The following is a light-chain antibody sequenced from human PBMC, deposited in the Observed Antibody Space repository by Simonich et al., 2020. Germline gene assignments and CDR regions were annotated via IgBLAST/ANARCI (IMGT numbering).Light chain of an antibody. CDR2: KAS. V-gene: IGKV1-5*03. J-gene: IGKJ1*01. CDR1: QSVSSW. CDR3: QQYNSYSRT. Sequence: DIQMTQSPSTLSASVGDRVTITCRASQSVSSWLAWYQQKPGKAPKLLIYKASILERGVPTRFRGSGSGTEFTLTISSRQPDDFATYYCQQYNSYSRTFGQGTKVEIK.